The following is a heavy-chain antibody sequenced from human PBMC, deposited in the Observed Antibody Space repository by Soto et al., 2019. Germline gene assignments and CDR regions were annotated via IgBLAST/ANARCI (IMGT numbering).Heavy chain of an antibody. CDR1: GFTFSSYW. J-gene: IGHJ3*02. D-gene: IGHD3-9*01. CDR3: ARVDPYYDILPWAFDI. V-gene: IGHV3-74*01. CDR2: INSDGSST. Sequence: PGGSLRLSCAASGFTFSSYWMHWVRQAPGKGLVWVSRINSDGSSTSYADSVKGRFTISRDNAKNTLYLQMNSLRAEDTAVYYCARVDPYYDILPWAFDIWGQGTMVTVSS.